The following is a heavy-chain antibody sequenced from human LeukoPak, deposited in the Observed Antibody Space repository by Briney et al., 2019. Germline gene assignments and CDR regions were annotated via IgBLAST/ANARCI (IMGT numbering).Heavy chain of an antibody. CDR1: DGSITNYD. Sequence: PSETLSLTCTVSDGSITNYDWSWVRQPPGKGLEFIGHVHYSETANYNPSLRSRVTISIDTSKKHFFLKLKSVTAADTAVYYCARGYGDFRVEGRYFHSWGQGTLVTVSS. CDR3: ARGYGDFRVEGRYFHS. D-gene: IGHD4-17*01. J-gene: IGHJ4*02. CDR2: VHYSETA. V-gene: IGHV4-59*01.